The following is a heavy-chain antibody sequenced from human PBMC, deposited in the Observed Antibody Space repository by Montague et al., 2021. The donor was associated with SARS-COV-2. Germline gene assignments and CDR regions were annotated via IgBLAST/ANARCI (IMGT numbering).Heavy chain of an antibody. V-gene: IGHV6-1*01. CDR3: TRWDPQIRTLFGFRGKSANDY. Sequence: CAISGDSVSSNSAAWNWIRQSPSRGLEWLGRTYYRSRWFNDYAVSIRSRITINPDTSKNQFSLKLSSVTVADTAVYYCTRWDPQIRTLFGFRGKSANDYWGQGTLVTVSS. D-gene: IGHD4-23*01. CDR1: GDSVSSNSAA. J-gene: IGHJ4*02. CDR2: TYYRSRWFN.